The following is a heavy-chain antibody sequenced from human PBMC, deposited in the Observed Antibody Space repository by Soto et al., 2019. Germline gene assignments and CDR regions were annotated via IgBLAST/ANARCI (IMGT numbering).Heavy chain of an antibody. Sequence: EVQLVESGGGLVQPGRSLRLSCAASGFTFDDYAMHWVRQAPGKGLEGVSGISWNSGSIGYADSVKGRFTISRDNAKNSLYLQMNSLRAEDTALYYCAKDNSSGYDLMGTPFDYWGQGTLVTVSS. D-gene: IGHD5-12*01. CDR2: ISWNSGSI. CDR1: GFTFDDYA. CDR3: AKDNSSGYDLMGTPFDY. J-gene: IGHJ4*02. V-gene: IGHV3-9*01.